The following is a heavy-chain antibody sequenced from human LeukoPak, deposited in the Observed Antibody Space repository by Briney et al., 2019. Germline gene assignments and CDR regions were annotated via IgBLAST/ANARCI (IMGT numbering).Heavy chain of an antibody. CDR2: IYSGGST. D-gene: IGHD2-21*02. CDR3: ARYLVVTDAFDI. J-gene: IGHJ3*02. CDR1: GFTASSNY. V-gene: IGHV3-66*02. Sequence: QPGRSLRLSCAASGFTASSNYMSCVRQAPGKGLEWVSVIYSGGSTYYADSVKGRFTISRDNSKNTLYLQMNSLSAEDTAVYYCARYLVVTDAFDIWGQGTMVTVSS.